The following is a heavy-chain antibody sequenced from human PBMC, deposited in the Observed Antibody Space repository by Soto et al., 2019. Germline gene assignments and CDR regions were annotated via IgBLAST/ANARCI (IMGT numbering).Heavy chain of an antibody. D-gene: IGHD5-12*01. CDR3: ATDPGGLRIFDY. Sequence: GGSLRLSCEASVITFNSHAMGWVRQAPGKGLEWVSAISGSGSGGTTYYADSVKGRFTISRDNPKNTLYLQMNSLRAEDTAVYYCATDPGGLRIFDYWGQGTLVTVSS. CDR2: ISGSGSGGTT. V-gene: IGHV3-23*01. J-gene: IGHJ4*02. CDR1: VITFNSHA.